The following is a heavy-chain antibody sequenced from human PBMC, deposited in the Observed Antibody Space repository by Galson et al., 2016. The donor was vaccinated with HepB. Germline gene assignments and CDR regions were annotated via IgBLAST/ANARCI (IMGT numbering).Heavy chain of an antibody. CDR1: GDTFSSYA. CDR3: ARGGHDSSGYYFPDYYFYSMDV. CDR2: LIPAYHKA. V-gene: IGHV1-69*06. D-gene: IGHD3-22*01. J-gene: IGHJ6*02. Sequence: SVKVSCKASGDTFSSYAITWVRQAPGQGLEWMGGLIPAYHKANYAQKFQGRVTITADKSTNTAYMELRNLKSEDTAAYYCARGGHDSSGYYFPDYYFYSMDVWGQGTTVTVSS.